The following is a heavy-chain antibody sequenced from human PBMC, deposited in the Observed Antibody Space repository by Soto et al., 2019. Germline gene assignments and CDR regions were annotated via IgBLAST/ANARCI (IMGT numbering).Heavy chain of an antibody. V-gene: IGHV4-39*01. Sequence: PSETLSLTCTVSGGSISSGGYYWSWIRQHPGKGLESVANIYYDGNTYYNPSLESRVTISLDTSKNQFSLRLDSVTAADMAVYYCARSSITPRLFMYPFDYWGQGILVTVSS. CDR1: GGSISSGGYY. CDR2: IYYDGNT. D-gene: IGHD6-6*01. CDR3: ARSSITPRLFMYPFDY. J-gene: IGHJ4*02.